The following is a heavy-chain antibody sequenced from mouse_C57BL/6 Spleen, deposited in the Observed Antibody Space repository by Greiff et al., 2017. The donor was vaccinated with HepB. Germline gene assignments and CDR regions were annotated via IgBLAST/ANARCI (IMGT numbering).Heavy chain of an antibody. CDR1: GYTFTSYW. J-gene: IGHJ2*01. CDR2: IYPGSGST. D-gene: IGHD1-1*01. V-gene: IGHV1-55*01. Sequence: QVQLKQSGAELVKPGASVKMSCKASGYTFTSYWITWVKQRPGQGLEWIGDIYPGSGSTNYNEKFKSKATLTVDTSSSTAYMQLSSLTSEDSAVYYCARDYYAYFDYWGQGTTLTVSS. CDR3: ARDYYAYFDY.